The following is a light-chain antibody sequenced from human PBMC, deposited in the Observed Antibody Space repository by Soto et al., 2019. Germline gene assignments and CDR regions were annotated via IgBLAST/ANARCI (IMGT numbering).Light chain of an antibody. CDR2: GAS. J-gene: IGKJ5*01. V-gene: IGKV3-15*01. CDR1: QSVSSN. CDR3: QQYNNWPPIT. Sequence: EIVMTQSPVTLSMSPGERATLSCRAGQSVSSNLAWYQQKPGQAPRLLIYGASTRATGIPARFGGSGSGTEFTLTISSLQSEDFAVYYCQQYNNWPPITFGQGTRLEI.